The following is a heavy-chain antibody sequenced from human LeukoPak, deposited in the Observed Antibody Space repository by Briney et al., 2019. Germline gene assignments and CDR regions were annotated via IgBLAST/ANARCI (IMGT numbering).Heavy chain of an antibody. J-gene: IGHJ4*02. V-gene: IGHV1-3*01. CDR3: ARDREDGYSSFDY. CDR1: GYTFTSYA. CDR2: INAGNGNT. Sequence: ASVKVSCKASGYTFTSYAMHWVRQAPGQRLEWMGWINAGNGNTKYSQKFQGRVTITRDTSASTAYMELSSLRSEDTAVYYCARDREDGYSSFDYWGQGTLVTVSS. D-gene: IGHD5-24*01.